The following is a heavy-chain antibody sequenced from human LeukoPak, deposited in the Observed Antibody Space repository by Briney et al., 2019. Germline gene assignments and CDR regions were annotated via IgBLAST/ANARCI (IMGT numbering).Heavy chain of an antibody. CDR3: ARGKGYYDSSGYYSPTFGY. CDR1: GYTFTGYY. CDR2: INPNSGGT. D-gene: IGHD3-22*01. Sequence: ASVKVSCKASGYTFTGYYMHWVRQAPGQGLEWMGWINPNSGGTNYAQKFQGRVTMTRDTSISTAYMELSRLRSDDTAVYYCARGKGYYDSSGYYSPTFGYWGQGTLVTVSS. J-gene: IGHJ4*02. V-gene: IGHV1-2*02.